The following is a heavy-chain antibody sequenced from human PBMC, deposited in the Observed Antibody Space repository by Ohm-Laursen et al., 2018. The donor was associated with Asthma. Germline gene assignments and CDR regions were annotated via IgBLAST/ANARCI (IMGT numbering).Heavy chain of an antibody. J-gene: IGHJ4*02. CDR2: ISYDGSNQ. V-gene: IGHV3-30-3*01. D-gene: IGHD2/OR15-2a*01. CDR1: GFTFSSYS. Sequence: SLRLSCAASGFTFSSYSMHWVRRAPDKGLEWVAVISYDGSNQYYADSVKGRFTISRDNAKNLLFLEMINLRAEDTAVYYCATNLPYGAENYWGQGTLVTVSS. CDR3: ATNLPYGAENY.